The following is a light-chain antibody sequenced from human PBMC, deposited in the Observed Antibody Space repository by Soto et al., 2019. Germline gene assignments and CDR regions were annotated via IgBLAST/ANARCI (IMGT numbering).Light chain of an antibody. Sequence: DIVLTQSPATLSLSPGDRVTLSCRASQTVGRFLSWYQHSPGQGPRLLVYDASNRATGVPARFSGSGSETDFTLPISSIEPEDVEDYYCQQRLPWPITLGQATRLEIK. V-gene: IGKV3-11*01. CDR3: QQRLPWPIT. CDR2: DAS. CDR1: QTVGRF. J-gene: IGKJ5*01.